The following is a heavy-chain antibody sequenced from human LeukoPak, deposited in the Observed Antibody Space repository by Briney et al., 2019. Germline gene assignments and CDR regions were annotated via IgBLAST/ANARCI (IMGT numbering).Heavy chain of an antibody. Sequence: PGRSLRLSCAASGFTFSDYFMHWVRQAPGKGLEWVAVIASDGSHTFYVESVKGRFTISRDNSNNTLYLQMNSLRAEDTAVYLCARERQDTIVHSGAFDIWGQGTMVTVSS. CDR2: IASDGSHT. CDR1: GFTFSDYF. CDR3: ARERQDTIVHSGAFDI. J-gene: IGHJ3*02. V-gene: IGHV3-30-3*01. D-gene: IGHD3-10*01.